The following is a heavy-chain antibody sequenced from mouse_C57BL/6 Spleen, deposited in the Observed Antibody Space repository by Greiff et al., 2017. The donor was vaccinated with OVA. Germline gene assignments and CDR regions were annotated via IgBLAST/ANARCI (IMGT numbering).Heavy chain of an antibody. CDR3: ARDYGSSYEGYFDV. CDR2: ISYDGSN. CDR1: GYSITSGYY. D-gene: IGHD1-1*01. J-gene: IGHJ1*03. V-gene: IGHV3-6*01. Sequence: EVQLVESGPGLVKPSQSLSLTCSVTGYSITSGYYWNWIRQFPGNKLEWMGYISYDGSNNYNPSLKNRISITRDTSKNPFFLKLHSVTTEDTATEDCARDYGSSYEGYFDVWGTGTTVTVSS.